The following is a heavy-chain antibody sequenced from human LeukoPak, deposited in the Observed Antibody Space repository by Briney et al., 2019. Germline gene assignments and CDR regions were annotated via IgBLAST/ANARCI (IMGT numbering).Heavy chain of an antibody. CDR1: GGSISSSNYY. D-gene: IGHD2-2*01. V-gene: IGHV4-39*01. J-gene: IGHJ4*02. CDR3: ARGRNIVVVPAAPKRYFDY. Sequence: SSETLSLTCTVSGGSISSSNYYWGWIRQPPGKGLEWIGSIYYSGSTYYNPSLKSRVTISVDTSKNQFSLKLSSVTAADTAVYYCARGRNIVVVPAAPKRYFDYWGQGTLVTVSS. CDR2: IYYSGST.